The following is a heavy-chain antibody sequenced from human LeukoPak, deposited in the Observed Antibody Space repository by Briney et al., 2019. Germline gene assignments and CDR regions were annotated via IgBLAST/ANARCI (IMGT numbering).Heavy chain of an antibody. D-gene: IGHD4-17*01. J-gene: IGHJ4*02. Sequence: GGSLRLSCAVSGFTFKSTFVNWVCQAPGKGLEWVLSISSSGSYIHYADSVKGRFTVFRDNDKDTLYLHMTGLSAEDSATYYWTRDYGARDDWGQGTLVTVSS. CDR1: GFTFKSTF. V-gene: IGHV3-21*01. CDR2: ISSSGSYI. CDR3: TRDYGARDD.